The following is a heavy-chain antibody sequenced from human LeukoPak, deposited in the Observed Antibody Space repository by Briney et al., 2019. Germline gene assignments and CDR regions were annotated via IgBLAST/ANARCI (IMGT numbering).Heavy chain of an antibody. J-gene: IGHJ5*02. CDR1: GFTFSDYY. V-gene: IGHV3-11*04. D-gene: IGHD6-13*01. CDR2: ISSSGSTI. CDR3: ARDGPSYSSSWSNWFDP. Sequence: GGSLRLSCAASGFTFSDYYMSWIRQAPGKGLEWVSYISSSGSTIYYADSVKGRFTISRDNAKNSPYLQMNSLRAEDTAVYYCARDGPSYSSSWSNWFDPWGQGTLVTVSS.